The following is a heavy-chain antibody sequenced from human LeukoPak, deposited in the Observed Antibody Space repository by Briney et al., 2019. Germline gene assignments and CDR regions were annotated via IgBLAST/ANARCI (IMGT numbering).Heavy chain of an antibody. V-gene: IGHV1-3*03. CDR1: GYTFTSYA. Sequence: GASVKVSCKASGYTFTSYAMHWVRQAPGQRLEWMGWINAGNGNTKYSPESQDRGTITRDTSASPAYMELSSLRSEDMAVYYCARGRGGWDLDYWGQGTLVTVSS. CDR2: INAGNGNT. D-gene: IGHD1-26*01. J-gene: IGHJ4*02. CDR3: ARGRGGWDLDY.